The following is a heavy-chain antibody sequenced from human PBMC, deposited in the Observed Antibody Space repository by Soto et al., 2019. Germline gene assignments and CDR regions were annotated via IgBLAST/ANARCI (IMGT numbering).Heavy chain of an antibody. CDR1: GFTFSSYA. J-gene: IGHJ4*02. Sequence: GGSLRLSCAASGFTFSSYAMSWVRQAPGKGLECVSAISGSGGSTYYADSVKGRFTISRDNSKNTLYLQMNSLRAEDTAVYYCATPAWGGVTMNSPLDYWGQGTLVTVSS. D-gene: IGHD4-17*01. CDR3: ATPAWGGVTMNSPLDY. V-gene: IGHV3-23*01. CDR2: ISGSGGST.